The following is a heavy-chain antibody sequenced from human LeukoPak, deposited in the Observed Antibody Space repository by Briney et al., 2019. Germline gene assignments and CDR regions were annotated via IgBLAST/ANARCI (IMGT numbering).Heavy chain of an antibody. CDR2: IYYSGST. CDR3: ARGVAGVSFDI. D-gene: IGHD6-13*01. Sequence: ASETLSLTCTVSGGSISSGGYYWSWIRQHPGKGLEWIGYIYYSGSTYYNPSLKSRVTISVDTSKNQFSLKLSSVTAADTAVYYCARGVAGVSFDIWGQGTMVTVSS. J-gene: IGHJ3*02. CDR1: GGSISSGGYY. V-gene: IGHV4-31*03.